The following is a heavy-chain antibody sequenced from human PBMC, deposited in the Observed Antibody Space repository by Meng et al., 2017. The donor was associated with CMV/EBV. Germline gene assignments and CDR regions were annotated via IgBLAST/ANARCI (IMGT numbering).Heavy chain of an antibody. Sequence: GSLRLSCAVYGGSFSGYYWSWIRQPPGKGLEWIGEINHSGSTNYNPSLKSRVTISVDTSKNQSSLKLSSVTAADTAVYYCARGGGANGDGGDYWGQGTLVTVSS. CDR2: INHSGST. CDR3: ARGGGANGDGGDY. V-gene: IGHV4-34*01. J-gene: IGHJ4*02. D-gene: IGHD4-17*01. CDR1: GGSFSGYY.